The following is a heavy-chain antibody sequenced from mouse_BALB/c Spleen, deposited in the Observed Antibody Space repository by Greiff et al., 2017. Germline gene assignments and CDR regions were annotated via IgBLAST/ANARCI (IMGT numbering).Heavy chain of an antibody. V-gene: IGHV2-9*02. CDR3: ARDGNYVDYAMDY. J-gene: IGHJ4*01. Sequence: VQLQQSGPGLVAPSQSLSITCTVSGFSLTSYGVHWVRQPPGKGLEWLGVIWAGGSTNYNSALMSRLSISKDNSKSQVFLKMNSLQTDDTAMYYCARDGNYVDYAMDYWGQGTSVTVSS. CDR2: IWAGGST. D-gene: IGHD2-1*01. CDR1: GFSLTSYG.